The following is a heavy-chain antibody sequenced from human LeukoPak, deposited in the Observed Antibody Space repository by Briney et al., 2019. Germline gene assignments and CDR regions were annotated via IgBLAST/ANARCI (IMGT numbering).Heavy chain of an antibody. CDR1: GFTFNSYG. D-gene: IGHD3-10*01. CDR3: ARGMVRGKDFDY. V-gene: IGHV3-23*01. Sequence: GGSLRLSCAASGFTFNSYGMSWVRQAPGKGLEWVSAISGDGKGTDYPDSVKGRFTISRDNSKNTLYLQMDSLRAEDTAVYYCARGMVRGKDFDYWGQGTLVTVSS. CDR2: ISGDGKGT. J-gene: IGHJ4*02.